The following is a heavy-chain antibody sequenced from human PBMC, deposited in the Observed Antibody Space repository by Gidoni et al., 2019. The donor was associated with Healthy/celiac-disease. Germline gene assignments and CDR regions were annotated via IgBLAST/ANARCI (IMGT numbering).Heavy chain of an antibody. D-gene: IGHD7-27*01. J-gene: IGHJ3*02. CDR1: GGPFSSYA. CDR2: IIPILGIA. CDR3: ARDGELGISGAFDI. Sequence: QVQLVQSGAEVKKPGSSVKVSCKASGGPFSSYAISWVRQAPGQGLEWMGRIIPILGIANYAQKFQGRVTITADKSTSTAYMELSSLRSEDTAVYYCARDGELGISGAFDIWGQGTMVTVSS. V-gene: IGHV1-69*04.